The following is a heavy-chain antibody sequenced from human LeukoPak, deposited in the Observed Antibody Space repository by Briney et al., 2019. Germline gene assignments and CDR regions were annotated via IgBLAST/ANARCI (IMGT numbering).Heavy chain of an antibody. CDR1: GFSFSSYG. D-gene: IGHD2-15*01. V-gene: IGHV3-30*02. Sequence: PGGSLRLSCAASGFSFSSYGMNWVRQAPGKGLEWVAFIRYDGSNKYYADSVKGRFTISRDDSKNTLYLQMNSLRAEDTAVYYCARDHRYCSGSNCYGADYWGQGALVTVSS. CDR3: ARDHRYCSGSNCYGADY. J-gene: IGHJ4*02. CDR2: IRYDGSNK.